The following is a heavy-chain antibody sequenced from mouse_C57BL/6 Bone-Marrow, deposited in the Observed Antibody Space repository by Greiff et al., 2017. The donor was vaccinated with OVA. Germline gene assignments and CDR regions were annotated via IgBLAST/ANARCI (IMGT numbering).Heavy chain of an antibody. Sequence: VMLVESGPELVKPGASVKISCKASGYAFSSSWMNWVKQRPGKGLEWIGRIYPGDGDTNYNGKFKGKATLTADKSSSTAYIQLSTATSEDSAVYFCATHEDIYSASSIDYWGQGTPLTDS. CDR3: ATHEDIYSASSIDY. J-gene: IGHJ2*01. CDR2: IYPGDGDT. D-gene: IGHD2-12*01. CDR1: GYAFSSSW. V-gene: IGHV1-82*01.